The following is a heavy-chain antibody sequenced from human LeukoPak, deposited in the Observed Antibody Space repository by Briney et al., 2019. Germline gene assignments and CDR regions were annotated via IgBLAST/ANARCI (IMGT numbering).Heavy chain of an antibody. CDR3: ARGGAYSSSSFDY. V-gene: IGHV4-59*10. J-gene: IGHJ4*02. D-gene: IGHD6-6*01. CDR1: GGSFSGYY. Sequence: SETLSLTCAVYGGSFSGYYWSWIRQPAGKGLEWIGRIYTSGSTNYNPSLKSRVTMSVDTSKNQFSLKLSSVTAADTAVYYCARGGAYSSSSFDYWGQGTLVTVSS. CDR2: IYTSGST.